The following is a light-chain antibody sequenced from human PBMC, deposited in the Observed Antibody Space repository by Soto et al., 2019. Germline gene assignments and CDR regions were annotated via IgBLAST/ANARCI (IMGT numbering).Light chain of an antibody. CDR3: QQYNNWPPLYT. J-gene: IGKJ2*01. CDR1: QSVSSN. V-gene: IGKV3-15*01. CDR2: GAS. Sequence: EIVMTQSPATLSVSPGERATLSCRASQSVSSNLAWYPQKPGQAPRLLIHGASTSATGIPARFSGSGSGTEFTFTITSLQSVDVAVYDCQQYNNWPPLYTCGQGTKLEIK.